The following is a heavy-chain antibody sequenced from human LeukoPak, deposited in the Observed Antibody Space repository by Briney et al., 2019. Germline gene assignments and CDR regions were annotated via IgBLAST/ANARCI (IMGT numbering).Heavy chain of an antibody. Sequence: PGGSLRLSCAASGFTFSIYTMHWGRQAPGKGLEWVAFISYDGSSEYYADSVKGRFTISRDDSKNTLYLQMNSLRADDTAVYFCARVSGDVWGQGTTVTVSS. CDR3: ARVSGDV. V-gene: IGHV3-30-3*01. CDR1: GFTFSIYT. J-gene: IGHJ6*02. CDR2: ISYDGSSE.